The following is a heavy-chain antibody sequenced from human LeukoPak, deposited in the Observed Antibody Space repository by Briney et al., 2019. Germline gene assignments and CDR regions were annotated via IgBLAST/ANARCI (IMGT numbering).Heavy chain of an antibody. D-gene: IGHD3-22*01. V-gene: IGHV3-21*01. Sequence: GGSLRLSCAASGFTFSSYSMNWVRQAPGKGLEWVSSISSSSSYIYYADSVKGRFTISRDNAKNSLYLQMNSLRAEDTAVYYCARGRLYYYDSSGYSRLYYWGQGTLVTVSS. J-gene: IGHJ4*02. CDR3: ARGRLYYYDSSGYSRLYY. CDR1: GFTFSSYS. CDR2: ISSSSSYI.